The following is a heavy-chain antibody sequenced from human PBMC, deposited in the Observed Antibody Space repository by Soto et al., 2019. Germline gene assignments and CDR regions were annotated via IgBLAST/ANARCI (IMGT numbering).Heavy chain of an antibody. D-gene: IGHD3-22*01. Sequence: XESLNISCRTSGYRVTSYWIAWVRQMPGKGLEWMGIIFPSDSDTRYSPSFQGQVTISADGSTSTVFLQWASLKASDTAVYFCARKDKSGYFNWFDPWGQGTLVTVSS. CDR1: GYRVTSYW. CDR2: IFPSDSDT. J-gene: IGHJ5*02. CDR3: ARKDKSGYFNWFDP. V-gene: IGHV5-51*01.